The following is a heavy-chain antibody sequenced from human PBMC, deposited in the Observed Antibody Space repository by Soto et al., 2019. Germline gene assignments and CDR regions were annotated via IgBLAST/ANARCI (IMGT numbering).Heavy chain of an antibody. CDR1: QFTFSDYA. D-gene: IGHD3-22*01. V-gene: IGHV3-23*01. CDR2: ISGSGGST. Sequence: GGSLRLSCAASQFTFSDYAMSWVRQAPGKGLEWVSVISGSGGSTYYADSVKGRFTISRDNSKNTLYLQMNSLRVDDTAVYYCARGPRGYVYDHGMDVWGPGTLVTVSS. J-gene: IGHJ6*02. CDR3: ARGPRGYVYDHGMDV.